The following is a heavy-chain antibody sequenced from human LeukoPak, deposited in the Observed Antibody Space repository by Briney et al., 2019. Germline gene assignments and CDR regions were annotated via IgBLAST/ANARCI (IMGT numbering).Heavy chain of an antibody. CDR1: GFTFSGSV. V-gene: IGHV3-73*01. Sequence: GGSLRLSCAASGFTFSGSVMHWVRQASGKGLEWVARIRTKANNYATAFAASVKGRFTISRDDSKNTAYLQVNSLKTEDTAVYYCTSPKGDCSYYGMDVWGQGTTVTVSS. J-gene: IGHJ6*02. CDR3: TSPKGDCSYYGMDV. CDR2: IRTKANNYAT.